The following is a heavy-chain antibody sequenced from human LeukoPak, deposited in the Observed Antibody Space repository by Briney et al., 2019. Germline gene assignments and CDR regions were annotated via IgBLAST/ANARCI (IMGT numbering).Heavy chain of an antibody. CDR1: GGTFSSYA. V-gene: IGHV1-69*04. J-gene: IGHJ4*02. CDR2: IIPILGIE. D-gene: IGHD6-13*01. Sequence: GASVKVSCKASGGTFSSYAISWVRQAPGQGLEWMGRIIPILGIENYAQKFQGRVTITADKYTSTAYMELSSLRSEDTAVYYCARVGQQLAGLDYWGQGTLVTVSS. CDR3: ARVGQQLAGLDY.